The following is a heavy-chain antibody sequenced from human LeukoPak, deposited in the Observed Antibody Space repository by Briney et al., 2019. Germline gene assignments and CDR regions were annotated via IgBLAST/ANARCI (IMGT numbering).Heavy chain of an antibody. D-gene: IGHD3-10*01. J-gene: IGHJ4*02. CDR3: ARVPRDGWFGGRGDY. CDR1: GYTFTTYY. CDR2: INTSGGNT. V-gene: IGHV1-46*01. Sequence: ASVKVSCVASGYTFTTYYLHWVRQAPGQGLEWMGLINTSGGNTNYAQTFRARITMTRDTSTSTVYLELSSLRSEDTAVYFCARVPRDGWFGGRGDYWGQGTLVTVSS.